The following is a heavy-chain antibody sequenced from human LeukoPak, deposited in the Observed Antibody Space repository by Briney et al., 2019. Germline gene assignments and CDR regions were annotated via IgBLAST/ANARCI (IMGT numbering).Heavy chain of an antibody. CDR1: GDSIGTYY. CDR2: IYYSGST. Sequence: PSETLSLTCAVSGDSIGTYYWSWIRQPPGKGLEWIGYIYYSGSTNYKPSLKSRVTISVDTSKNQFSLRLSSVTAADTAVYYCARYGYNYAFDIWGQGTMVTVSS. D-gene: IGHD1-20*01. V-gene: IGHV4-59*13. CDR3: ARYGYNYAFDI. J-gene: IGHJ3*02.